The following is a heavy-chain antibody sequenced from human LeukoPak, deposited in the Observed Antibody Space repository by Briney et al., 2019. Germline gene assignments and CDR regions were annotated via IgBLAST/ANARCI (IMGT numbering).Heavy chain of an antibody. CDR2: IYYSGST. D-gene: IGHD6-13*01. V-gene: IGHV4-59*01. CDR1: GGSISSYY. J-gene: IGHJ4*02. Sequence: SETLSLTCTVSGGSISSYYLSWLRQPPGEGLEWIGYIYYSGSTNYNPSLKSRVTISVDTSKNQFSLKLSSVTAADTAVYYCARSYSSSSYFDYWGQGTLVTVSS. CDR3: ARSYSSSSYFDY.